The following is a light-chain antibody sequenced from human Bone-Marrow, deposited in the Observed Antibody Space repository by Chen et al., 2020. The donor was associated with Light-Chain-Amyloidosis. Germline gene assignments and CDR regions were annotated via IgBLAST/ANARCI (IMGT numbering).Light chain of an antibody. J-gene: IGLJ3*02. CDR3: AAWDDSVRWV. CDR2: RTD. CDR1: SSNIGSNY. V-gene: IGLV1-47*01. Sequence: QSVLTQPPSASGTPGQRVTIPCSGSSSNIGSNYVYWYQQLPGPAPRLLIYRTDQPPSGVPDRFAGSKSGTSTSLAISGLRSEDEADYYCAAWDDSVRWVFGGGTKLTVL.